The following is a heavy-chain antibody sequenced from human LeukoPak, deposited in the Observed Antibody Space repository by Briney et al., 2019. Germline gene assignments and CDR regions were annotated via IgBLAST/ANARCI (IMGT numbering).Heavy chain of an antibody. V-gene: IGHV3-48*03. CDR3: ARDCSGFSCYSYSMDV. D-gene: IGHD2-15*01. CDR2: ISSSGSTI. Sequence: GGSLRLSCAASGFTFSSYEMNWVRQAPGKGLEWVSYISSSGSTIYYADSVKGRFTISRDNAKNSLYLQMNSLRAEDTAVYYCARDCSGFSCYSYSMDVWGKGATVTVSS. J-gene: IGHJ6*03. CDR1: GFTFSSYE.